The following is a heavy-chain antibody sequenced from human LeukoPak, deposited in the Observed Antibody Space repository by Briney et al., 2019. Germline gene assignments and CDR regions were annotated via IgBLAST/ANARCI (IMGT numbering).Heavy chain of an antibody. Sequence: GGSLRLSCAASGFTFSNYVMSWVRQAPGKGLEWVATIKRDGSERYYVDSVKGRFTISRDNAKNSLYLQMSGLRAEDTAVYYCATAYHDSSGYYPYWFDPWGQGTLVTVSS. J-gene: IGHJ5*02. V-gene: IGHV3-7*02. CDR2: IKRDGSER. CDR3: ATAYHDSSGYYPYWFDP. D-gene: IGHD3-22*01. CDR1: GFTFSNYV.